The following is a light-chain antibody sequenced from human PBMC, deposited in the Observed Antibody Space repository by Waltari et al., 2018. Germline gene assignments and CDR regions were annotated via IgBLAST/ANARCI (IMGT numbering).Light chain of an antibody. J-gene: IGKJ5*01. V-gene: IGKV3-11*01. CDR1: QSFSSH. CDR2: DAF. CDR3: QQRSNWIT. Sequence: EIVLTQSPATLSLSPGERATLSCRASQSFSSHLAWYQQKPGQAPRLLIYDAFNRATGIPARFSGSGSGTDFTLTISSLEPEDFAVYYCQQRSNWITFGQGTRLEIK.